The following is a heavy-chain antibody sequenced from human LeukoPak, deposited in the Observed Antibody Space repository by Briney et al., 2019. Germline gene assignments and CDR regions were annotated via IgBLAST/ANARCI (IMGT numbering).Heavy chain of an antibody. Sequence: SENLSLNCTVSGGSISSYYWSWIRQPPGKGLEWIGYIYYSGSTNYNPSLKSRVTISVDTSKNQFSLKLSSVTAADTAVYYCASAFPEGPYSNPRHFDYWGQGTLVTVSS. CDR1: GGSISSYY. CDR3: ASAFPEGPYSNPRHFDY. CDR2: IYYSGST. V-gene: IGHV4-59*01. D-gene: IGHD4-11*01. J-gene: IGHJ4*02.